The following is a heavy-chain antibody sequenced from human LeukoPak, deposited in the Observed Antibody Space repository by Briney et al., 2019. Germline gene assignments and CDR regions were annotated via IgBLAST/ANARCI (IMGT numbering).Heavy chain of an antibody. D-gene: IGHD5-24*01. Sequence: SETLSLTCTVSGGSISSSSYYWGWIRQPPGKGLEWIGSIYYSGSTYYKPSLRSRVTISVGTSKSQFSLKLSSVTAADTAVYYCARHQGGDGYNYYYYMDVWGKGTTVTVSS. CDR1: GGSISSSSYY. CDR3: ARHQGGDGYNYYYYMDV. V-gene: IGHV4-39*01. J-gene: IGHJ6*03. CDR2: IYYSGST.